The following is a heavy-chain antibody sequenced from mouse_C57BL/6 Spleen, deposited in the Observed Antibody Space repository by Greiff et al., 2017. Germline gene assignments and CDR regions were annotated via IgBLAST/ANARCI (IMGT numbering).Heavy chain of an antibody. J-gene: IGHJ3*01. CDR2: ISYSGST. D-gene: IGHD2-4*01. Sequence: EVQLQQSGPGMVKPSPSLSLTCTVTGYSITSGYDWHWIRHFPGNKLEWMGYISYSGSTNYNPSLKSRISITHDTSKNHFFLKLNSVTTEDTATYYCARAYDYDEGAWFAYWGQGTLVTVSA. CDR3: ARAYDYDEGAWFAY. V-gene: IGHV3-1*01. CDR1: GYSITSGYD.